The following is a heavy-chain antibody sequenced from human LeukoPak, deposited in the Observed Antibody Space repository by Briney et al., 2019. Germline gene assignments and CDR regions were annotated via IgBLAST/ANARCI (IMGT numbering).Heavy chain of an antibody. CDR3: ARDSEGVVITMFDY. CDR2: ISYDGSNK. CDR1: GFTFSSYA. J-gene: IGHJ4*02. Sequence: GGSLRLSCAASGFTFSSYAMHWVRQAPGKGLEWVAVISYDGSNKYYADSVKGRFTISRDNSKNTLYLQMNSLRAEDTAVYYCARDSEGVVITMFDYWGQGTLVTVSS. D-gene: IGHD3-22*01. V-gene: IGHV3-30*04.